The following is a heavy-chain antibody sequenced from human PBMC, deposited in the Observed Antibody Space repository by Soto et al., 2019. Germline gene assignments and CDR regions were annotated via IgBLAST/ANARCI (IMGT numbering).Heavy chain of an antibody. CDR1: GGSISSSSYY. D-gene: IGHD5-12*01. Sequence: SETLSLTCTVSGGSISSSSYYWGWIRQPPGKGLEWIGSIYYSGSTYYNPSLKSRVTISVDTSKNQFSLKLSSVTAADTAVYYCARLEALYSGKLGFFDYWGQGTLVTVSS. J-gene: IGHJ4*02. V-gene: IGHV4-39*01. CDR2: IYYSGST. CDR3: ARLEALYSGKLGFFDY.